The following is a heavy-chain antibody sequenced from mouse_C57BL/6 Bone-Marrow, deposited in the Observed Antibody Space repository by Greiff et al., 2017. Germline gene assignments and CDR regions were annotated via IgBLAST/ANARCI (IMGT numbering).Heavy chain of an antibody. D-gene: IGHD2-3*01. J-gene: IGHJ2*01. CDR3: ARDDGYFCEY. CDR2: IYPGSGNT. CDR1: GYTFTDHY. V-gene: IGHV1-76*01. Sequence: VHLVESGAEVVRPGASVKLSCKASGYTFTDHYINWVKQRPGQGLEWIARIYPGSGNTYYNEKFKGKATLTAEKSSNTAYMQLSSLTSEDSAVYFCARDDGYFCEYWGQGTTLTVSS.